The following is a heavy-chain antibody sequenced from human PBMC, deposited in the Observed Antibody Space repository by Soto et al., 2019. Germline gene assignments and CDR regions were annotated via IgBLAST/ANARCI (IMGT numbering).Heavy chain of an antibody. CDR3: ARSTWYSSGPKISYYFDY. V-gene: IGHV3-53*01. Sequence: GGSLRLSCAASGFIVSSNYMSWVRQAPGKGLEWVSVIYSGGSTYYADSVKGRFTISRDNSRNTVYLQMNSLRAEDTAVYYCARSTWYSSGPKISYYFDYWGQGTLVTVSS. J-gene: IGHJ4*02. D-gene: IGHD6-19*01. CDR1: GFIVSSNY. CDR2: IYSGGST.